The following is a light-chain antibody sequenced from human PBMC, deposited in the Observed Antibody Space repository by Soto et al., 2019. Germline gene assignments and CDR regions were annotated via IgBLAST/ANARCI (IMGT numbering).Light chain of an antibody. J-gene: IGLJ2*01. Sequence: QSVLSQPPSASGTPGQRVTISCSGTRSNIAGNAVNWYQQLPGTAPKLLIFSDSQRPSGVPDRFSASKYCTSASLAISGLQADDEALYHCAVWDDILNRPVFGGGTKLTVL. V-gene: IGLV1-44*01. CDR3: AVWDDILNRPV. CDR1: RSNIAGNA. CDR2: SDS.